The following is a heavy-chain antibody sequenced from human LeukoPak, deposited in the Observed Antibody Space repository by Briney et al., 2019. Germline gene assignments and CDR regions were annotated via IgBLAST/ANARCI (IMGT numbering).Heavy chain of an antibody. D-gene: IGHD5-18*01. CDR2: INHSGST. Sequence: PSETLSLTCAVYGGSFSGYYWSWIRQPPGKGLEWIGEINHSGSTNYNPSLKSRVTISVDTSKNQFSLKLSSVTAADTAVYYCRQSGYSYADDYWGQGTLVTVPS. J-gene: IGHJ4*02. CDR1: GGSFSGYY. V-gene: IGHV4-34*01. CDR3: RQSGYSYADDY.